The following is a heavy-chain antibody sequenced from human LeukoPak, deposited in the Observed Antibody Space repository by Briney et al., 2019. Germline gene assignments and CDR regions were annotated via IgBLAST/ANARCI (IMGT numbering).Heavy chain of an antibody. CDR1: GFTFSNFA. D-gene: IGHD3-10*01. V-gene: IGHV3-23*01. CDR2: ITNSGGGT. Sequence: GGSLRLSCAASGFTFSNFAMSWVRQAPGKGLEWVSAITNSGGGTYYGDSVKGRFTTSRDNSKNTLYLQMSSLRAEDTAVYYCARSDQNIWFGLNYWGQGALVTVSS. J-gene: IGHJ4*02. CDR3: ARSDQNIWFGLNY.